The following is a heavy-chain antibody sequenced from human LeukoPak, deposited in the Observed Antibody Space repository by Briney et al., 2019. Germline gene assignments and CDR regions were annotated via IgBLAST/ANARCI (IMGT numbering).Heavy chain of an antibody. CDR3: AKDQGYSYGPCDY. CDR1: GFTISNAW. J-gene: IGHJ4*02. D-gene: IGHD5-18*01. CDR2: ISYDGSNK. Sequence: GGSLRLSCAASGFTISNAWMSWVRQAPGKGLEWVAVISYDGSNKYYADSVKGRFTISRDNSKNTLYRQMNSLRAEDTAVYYCAKDQGYSYGPCDYWGQGTLVTVSS. V-gene: IGHV3-30*18.